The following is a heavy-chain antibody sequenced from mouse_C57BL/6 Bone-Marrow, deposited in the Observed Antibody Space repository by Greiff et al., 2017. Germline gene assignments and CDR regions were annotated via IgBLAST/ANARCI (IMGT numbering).Heavy chain of an antibody. CDR2: INPNNGTT. Sequence: VQLQQSGPELVKPGASVKISCKASGYSFTDYNMNWVKQSNGKSLEWIGVINPNNGTTSYNQKFKGTATLTVDKSSSTAYMQLNSLTSEDSAVFYCARVYDYDDAMDYWGQGTSVTVSA. CDR3: ARVYDYDDAMDY. J-gene: IGHJ4*01. D-gene: IGHD2-4*01. CDR1: GYSFTDYN. V-gene: IGHV1-39*01.